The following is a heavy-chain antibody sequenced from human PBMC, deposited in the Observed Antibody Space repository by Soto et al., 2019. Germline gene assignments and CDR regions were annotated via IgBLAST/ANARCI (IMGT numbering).Heavy chain of an antibody. V-gene: IGHV1-69*01. Sequence: QVQLVQSGAEVKKPGSSVKVSCKASGGTFSNYAINWVRQAPGQGLEWMGGIIPIFGTGNYAQKFQGRVTITADESTSTAYLALSGLRPEDTAVYYCARPVEMATISRSYLFYWGQGTLVTVSS. CDR3: ARPVEMATISRSYLFY. CDR1: GGTFSNYA. J-gene: IGHJ4*02. D-gene: IGHD5-12*01. CDR2: IIPIFGTG.